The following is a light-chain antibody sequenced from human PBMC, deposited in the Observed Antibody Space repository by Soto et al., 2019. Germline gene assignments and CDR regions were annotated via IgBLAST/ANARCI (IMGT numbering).Light chain of an antibody. V-gene: IGKV3-11*01. Sequence: EIVLTQSPATLSLSPGERVTLSCRASQSIGTYLAWYQQKPGQAPRLLIYDASTRATGIPARFSGGGSGTDFTLTISSLEPEDFAVYYCQQRNPLTFGGGTKVDI. CDR2: DAS. CDR3: QQRNPLT. CDR1: QSIGTY. J-gene: IGKJ4*01.